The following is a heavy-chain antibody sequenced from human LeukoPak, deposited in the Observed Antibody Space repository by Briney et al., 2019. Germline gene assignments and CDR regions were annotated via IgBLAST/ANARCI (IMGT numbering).Heavy chain of an antibody. CDR3: ARGGGSWANFDY. CDR2: FYNSGNI. V-gene: IGHV4-59*13. J-gene: IGHJ4*02. Sequence: SETLSLTCTVSGGSISTYYWTWIRQPPGKGLEWIGYFYNSGNINYNPSLKSRVTISVDTSKKNLSLNRNSVTAADTAVYYCARGGGSWANFDYWGQGILVTVSS. D-gene: IGHD6-13*01. CDR1: GGSISTYY.